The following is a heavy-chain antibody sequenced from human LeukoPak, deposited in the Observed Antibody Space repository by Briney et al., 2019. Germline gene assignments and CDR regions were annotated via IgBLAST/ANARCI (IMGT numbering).Heavy chain of an antibody. CDR1: GYSISSGYY. V-gene: IGHV4-38-2*01. D-gene: IGHD5-18*01. Sequence: SSETLSLTCAVSGYSISSGYYWGWIRQPPGKGLEWIGSIYHSGSTYYNPSLKSRVTISVDTSKDQFSLKLSSVTAAGTAVYYCARGGGDTDFDYWGQGTLATVSS. CDR2: IYHSGST. CDR3: ARGGGDTDFDY. J-gene: IGHJ4*02.